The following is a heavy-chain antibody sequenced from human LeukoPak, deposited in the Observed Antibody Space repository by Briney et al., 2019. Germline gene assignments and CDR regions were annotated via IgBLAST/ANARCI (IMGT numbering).Heavy chain of an antibody. CDR2: IKLDGSEK. V-gene: IGHV3-7*01. J-gene: IGHJ4*02. Sequence: PGGSLRLSCVASGFTFGKYWMSWVRQAPGKGLEWVANIKLDGSEKYYVDSVKGRFTISRDNAKNSLYLQMNSLRAEDTAVYYCARGPTRANSTDYWGQGALVTVSS. D-gene: IGHD2/OR15-2a*01. CDR3: ARGPTRANSTDY. CDR1: GFTFGKYW.